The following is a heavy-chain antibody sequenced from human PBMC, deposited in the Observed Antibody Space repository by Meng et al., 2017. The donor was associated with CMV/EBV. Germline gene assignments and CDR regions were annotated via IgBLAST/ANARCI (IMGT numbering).Heavy chain of an antibody. CDR2: IYCGGST. Sequence: GESLKISCAASGFTVSSNYMNWVRQAPGKGLEWVSVIYCGGSTYYADSVKGRFIISRDNSKNSPYLQMNSLRTEDTALYYCSKDMNGYCSSTSCYLTSAFDIWGQGTMVTVSS. J-gene: IGHJ3*02. CDR1: GFTVSSNY. D-gene: IGHD2-2*03. CDR3: SKDMNGYCSSTSCYLTSAFDI. V-gene: IGHV3-53*05.